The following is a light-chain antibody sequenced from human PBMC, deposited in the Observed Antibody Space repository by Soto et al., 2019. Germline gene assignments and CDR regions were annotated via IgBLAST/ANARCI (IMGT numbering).Light chain of an antibody. Sequence: QSALTQPASVSGSPGQSITISCTGTSSDVGSYNYVSWYQQHPGKAPKLMIYEVSTRPSGVSSRFSGSKSGNTASLTISGLQVEDEADYYCSSYSSSSTVFGTGTKLTVL. V-gene: IGLV2-14*01. CDR2: EVS. CDR1: SSDVGSYNY. CDR3: SSYSSSSTV. J-gene: IGLJ1*01.